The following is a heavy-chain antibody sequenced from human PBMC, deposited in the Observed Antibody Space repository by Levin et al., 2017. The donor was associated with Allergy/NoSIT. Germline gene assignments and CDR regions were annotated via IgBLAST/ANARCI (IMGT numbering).Heavy chain of an antibody. J-gene: IGHJ4*02. CDR1: GFTFSSYW. CDR2: INTDGSST. V-gene: IGHV3-74*01. Sequence: GESLKISCAASGFTFSSYWMHWVRQAPGKGLVWVSRINTDGSSTSYADSVKGRFTISRDNAKNTLYLQMNSLRAEDTAVYYCARGGSTSCYGWGQGTLVTVSS. D-gene: IGHD2-2*01. CDR3: ARGGSTSCYG.